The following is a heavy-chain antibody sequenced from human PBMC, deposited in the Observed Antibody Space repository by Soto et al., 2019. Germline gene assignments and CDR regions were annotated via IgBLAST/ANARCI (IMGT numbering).Heavy chain of an antibody. J-gene: IGHJ6*02. CDR2: TYYRSKWYN. CDR1: GDSVSSNSAA. CDR3: ARDRGTIFGVVIYYYYYGMDV. D-gene: IGHD3-3*01. Sequence: SQTLSLTCAISGDSVSSNSAALNLIRQSPSRGLEWPGRTYYRSKWYNDYAVSVKSRITINPDTSKNQFSLQLNSVTPEDTAVYYCARDRGTIFGVVIYYYYYGMDVWGQGTTVTVSS. V-gene: IGHV6-1*01.